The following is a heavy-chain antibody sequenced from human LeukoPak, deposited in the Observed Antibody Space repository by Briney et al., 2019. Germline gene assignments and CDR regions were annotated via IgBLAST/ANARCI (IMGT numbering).Heavy chain of an antibody. CDR3: ATGPPGWFYYYYGMDV. CDR1: GFTFSSYA. D-gene: IGHD6-19*01. CDR2: ISGSGGST. J-gene: IGHJ6*02. Sequence: GGSLRLSCAASGFTFSSYAMSWVRQAPGKGLEWVSAISGSGGSTYHADSVKGRFTISRDNSKNTLYLQMNSLRAEDTAVYYCATGPPGWFYYYYGMDVWGQGTTVTVSS. V-gene: IGHV3-23*01.